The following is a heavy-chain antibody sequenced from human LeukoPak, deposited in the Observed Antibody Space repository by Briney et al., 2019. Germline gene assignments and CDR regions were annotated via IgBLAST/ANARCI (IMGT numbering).Heavy chain of an antibody. CDR3: ATQFNSGRYADY. CDR2: IYYSGST. CDR1: GLSISSSSYY. D-gene: IGHD1-26*01. Sequence: PSETLSLTCTVSGLSISSSSYYWGWIRQPPGKGLEWIESIYYSGSTYYHPSLKSRVTISVDTSKNQFSLKLSSVTAADTAVYYCATQFNSGRYADYWGQGTLVTVSS. J-gene: IGHJ4*02. V-gene: IGHV4-39*01.